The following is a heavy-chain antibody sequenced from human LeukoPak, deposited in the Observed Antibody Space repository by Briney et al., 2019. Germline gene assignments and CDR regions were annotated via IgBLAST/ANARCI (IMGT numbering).Heavy chain of an antibody. Sequence: GASVKVSCKASGYTFTSYYMHWVRQAPGQGLEWMGIINPSGGSTSYAQKFQGRVTMTRDTSTSTVYMELSSLRSEDTAVYYCPSEYSGYDVPLGWGQGTLVTVSS. V-gene: IGHV1-46*01. D-gene: IGHD5-12*01. CDR3: PSEYSGYDVPLG. J-gene: IGHJ4*02. CDR1: GYTFTSYY. CDR2: INPSGGST.